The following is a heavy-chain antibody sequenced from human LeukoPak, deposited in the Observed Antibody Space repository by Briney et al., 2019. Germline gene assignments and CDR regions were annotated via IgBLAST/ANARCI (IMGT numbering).Heavy chain of an antibody. Sequence: PSETLSLTCTVSGGSISSGDYYWSWIRQPPGKGLEWIGYIYYSGSTYYNPSLKSRVTTSVDTSKNQFSLKLSSVTAADTAVYYCARADGNYYFDYWGQGTLVTVSS. CDR1: GGSISSGDYY. D-gene: IGHD4-23*01. CDR3: ARADGNYYFDY. J-gene: IGHJ4*02. V-gene: IGHV4-30-4*01. CDR2: IYYSGST.